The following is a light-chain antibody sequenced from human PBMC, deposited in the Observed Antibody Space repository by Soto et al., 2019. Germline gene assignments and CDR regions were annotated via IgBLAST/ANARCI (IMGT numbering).Light chain of an antibody. J-gene: IGKJ1*01. Sequence: EIVLTQSPGTLSLSPGERATLSCRAIQSVNKAYLVWYQVKPGQARRRLIYGASSRATGIPDRFSGSGSGTDFTLTISRLEPEDFAVYYCQQYGSSPPWTFGQGTKVDIK. CDR3: QQYGSSPPWT. CDR1: QSVNKAY. V-gene: IGKV3-20*01. CDR2: GAS.